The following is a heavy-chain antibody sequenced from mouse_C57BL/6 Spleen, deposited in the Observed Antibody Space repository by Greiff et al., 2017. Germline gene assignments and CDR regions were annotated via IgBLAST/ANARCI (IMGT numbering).Heavy chain of an antibody. CDR3: ARGDYPYVGIYYAMDY. D-gene: IGHD2-12*01. Sequence: VQLQQSGAELMKPGASVKLSCKATGYTFTGYWIEWVKQRPGHGLEWIGEILPGSGSTNYNEKFKGKATFTADTSSNTAYMQLSSLTTEDSAIYYCARGDYPYVGIYYAMDYWGQGTSVTVSS. J-gene: IGHJ4*01. CDR1: GYTFTGYW. V-gene: IGHV1-9*01. CDR2: ILPGSGST.